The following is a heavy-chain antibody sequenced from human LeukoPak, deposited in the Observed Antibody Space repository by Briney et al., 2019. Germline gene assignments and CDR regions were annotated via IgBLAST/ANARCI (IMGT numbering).Heavy chain of an antibody. CDR3: ASLYSSGWLYANGVFDY. CDR2: IYYSGST. Sequence: SETLSLTCTVSGGSISSSSYYWGWIRQPPGKGLEWIGSIYYSGSTYYNPSLKSRVTISVDTSKNQFSLKLSSVTAADTAVYYCASLYSSGWLYANGVFDYWGQGTLVTVSS. V-gene: IGHV4-39*01. CDR1: GGSISSSSYY. J-gene: IGHJ4*02. D-gene: IGHD6-19*01.